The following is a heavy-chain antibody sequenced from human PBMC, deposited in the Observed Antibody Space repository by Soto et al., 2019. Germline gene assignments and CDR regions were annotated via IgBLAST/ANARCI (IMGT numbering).Heavy chain of an antibody. D-gene: IGHD3-10*01. Sequence: LRLSCAASGFTFSDYYMSWIRQAPGKGLEWISYISSSGNTVYYADSVEGRFTISRDNAQNSLYLQMNNLRAEVTAVYYCARDSRVYYGSGSSVDGWGQGTLVTVSS. CDR3: ARDSRVYYGSGSSVDG. CDR2: ISSSGNTV. CDR1: GFTFSDYY. J-gene: IGHJ4*02. V-gene: IGHV3-11*01.